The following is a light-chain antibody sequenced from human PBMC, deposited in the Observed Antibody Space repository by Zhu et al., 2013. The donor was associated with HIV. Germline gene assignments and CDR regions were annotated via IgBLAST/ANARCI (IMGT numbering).Light chain of an antibody. Sequence: DIQMTQSPSTLSPSVGDRVTITCRASQSINRWLAWYQQKPGEAPKLLISDASTLETGVPSRFSGGGSGTEFTLTISSLQPEDFATYYCQQSYSTPLTFGGGAKVEIK. J-gene: IGKJ4*01. CDR3: QQSYSTPLT. CDR1: QSINRW. CDR2: DAS. V-gene: IGKV1-5*01.